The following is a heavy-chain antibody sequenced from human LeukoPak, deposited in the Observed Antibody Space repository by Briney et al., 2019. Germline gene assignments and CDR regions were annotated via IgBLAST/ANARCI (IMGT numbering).Heavy chain of an antibody. CDR3: ANDFDY. V-gene: IGHV3-23*01. CDR2: ISGSGDNT. CDR1: GFTFNNYA. Sequence: GGSLRLSGAASGFTFNNYAMSWVRQAPGKGLEWVSTISGSGDNTYYADSVKGRFTISRDNSKNTLYLQMNSLRAEDTAVYYCANDFDYWGQGTLVTVSS. J-gene: IGHJ4*02.